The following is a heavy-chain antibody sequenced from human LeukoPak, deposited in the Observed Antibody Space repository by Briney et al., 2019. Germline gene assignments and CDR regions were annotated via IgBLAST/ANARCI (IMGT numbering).Heavy chain of an antibody. CDR2: IHNSRGT. J-gene: IGHJ4*02. CDR3: GKVGGNTNS. Sequence: SETLSLTCTVSGASITSDIFYWNRIRQSPGKGLEWIGAIHNSRGTSYNPSLESRLTISVDPSENKFFLKMTSVTDADTATYYCGKVGGNTNSWGQGTLVTVSS. CDR1: GASITSDIFY. V-gene: IGHV4-30-4*01. D-gene: IGHD4-23*01.